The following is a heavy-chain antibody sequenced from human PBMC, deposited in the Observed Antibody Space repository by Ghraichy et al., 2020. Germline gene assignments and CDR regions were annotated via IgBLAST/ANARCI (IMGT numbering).Heavy chain of an antibody. CDR3: ARRKPYYYGSGSYYNGGYGMDV. D-gene: IGHD3-10*01. CDR1: GGSISSYY. J-gene: IGHJ6*02. CDR2: IYTSGST. V-gene: IGHV4-4*09. Sequence: TLSLTCTVSGGSISSYYWSWIRQPPGKGLEWIGYIYTSGSTNYNPSLKSRVTISVDTSKNQFSLKLSSVTAADTAVYYCARRKPYYYGSGSYYNGGYGMDVWGQGTTVTVSS.